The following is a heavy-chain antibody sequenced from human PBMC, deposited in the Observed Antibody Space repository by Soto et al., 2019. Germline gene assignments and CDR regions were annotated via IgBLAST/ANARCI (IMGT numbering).Heavy chain of an antibody. CDR2: IGSKGQNYAT. CDR3: TKYSGTSSAPAA. V-gene: IGHV3-73*02. CDR1: GFSFSDSA. D-gene: IGHD1-26*01. J-gene: IGHJ5*02. Sequence: EVPLVESGGGLVQPGGSLKLSCAASGFSFSDSAMHWVRQTSGKGLEWVGRIGSKGQNYATTYAASVKGRFIISTDASKNTAHPQMNSLKTEDTAVYYCTKYSGTSSAPAALGQGTLVTVSS.